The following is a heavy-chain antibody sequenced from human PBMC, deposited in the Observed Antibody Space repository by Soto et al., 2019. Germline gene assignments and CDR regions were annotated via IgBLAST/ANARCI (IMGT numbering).Heavy chain of an antibody. V-gene: IGHV1-18*04. CDR2: INGYNGNT. Sequence: ASVKVSCKASGYTFTNYGISWVRQAPGQGLEWMGWINGYNGNTKYIQKFQDRLTMTTDTSTSTAYMELRSLRSEDTAVYYCARSSGGVFGIIIEGSNWLAAWGQGSLVTVSS. D-gene: IGHD3-16*02. CDR1: GYTFTNYG. CDR3: ARSSGGVFGIIIEGSNWLAA. J-gene: IGHJ5*02.